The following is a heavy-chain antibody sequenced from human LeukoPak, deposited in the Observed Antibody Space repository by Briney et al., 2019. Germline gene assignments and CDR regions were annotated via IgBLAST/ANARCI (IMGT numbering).Heavy chain of an antibody. V-gene: IGHV3-23*01. CDR1: GFTFSSYA. Sequence: GGSLRLSCAASGFTFSSYAMSWVRQAPGKGLEWVSAISGSGGSTYYADSVKGRFTIPRDNSKNTLYLQMNSLRAEDTAVYYCAKRRSSWFGELSPFDYWGQGTLVTVSS. CDR3: AKRRSSWFGELSPFDY. CDR2: ISGSGGST. J-gene: IGHJ4*02. D-gene: IGHD3-10*01.